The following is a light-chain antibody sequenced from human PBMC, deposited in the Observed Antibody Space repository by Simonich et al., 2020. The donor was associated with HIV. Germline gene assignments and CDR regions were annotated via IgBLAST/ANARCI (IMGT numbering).Light chain of an antibody. V-gene: IGKV1-27*01. Sequence: IQLTQSPSSLSASVGDRVTITCRASQGISSALAWYQQKPGKAPKLLIYDASTLQSGVPSRFSGSGSGTDFTLTISSLQPEDVATYYCQKYNSAPWTFGQGTKVEIK. CDR2: DAS. CDR3: QKYNSAPWT. J-gene: IGKJ1*01. CDR1: QGISSA.